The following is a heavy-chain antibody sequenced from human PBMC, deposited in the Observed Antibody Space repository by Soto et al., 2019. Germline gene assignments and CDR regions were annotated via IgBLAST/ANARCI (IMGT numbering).Heavy chain of an antibody. V-gene: IGHV3-33*01. CDR3: ARDMVIAAAGILDY. Sequence: QVQLVESGGGVVQPGRSLRLSCAASGFTFSSYGMHWVRQAPGKGLEWVAVIWYDGSNKYYADSVKGRFTISRDTSTNTLYLQMNSLRAEDTAVYYCARDMVIAAAGILDYWGQGTLVTVSS. D-gene: IGHD6-13*01. J-gene: IGHJ4*02. CDR1: GFTFSSYG. CDR2: IWYDGSNK.